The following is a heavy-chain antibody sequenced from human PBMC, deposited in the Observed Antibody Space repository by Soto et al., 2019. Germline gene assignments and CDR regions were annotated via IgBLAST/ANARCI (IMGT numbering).Heavy chain of an antibody. Sequence: SETLSLTCTVSGGSISSSSYYWGWIRQPPGKGLEWIGSIYYSGSTYYNPSLKSRVTISVDTSKNQFSLKLSSVTAADTAVYYCASGHFYYDSSGYPEYFQHWGQGTLVTVSS. D-gene: IGHD3-22*01. CDR1: GGSISSSSYY. CDR2: IYYSGST. J-gene: IGHJ1*01. CDR3: ASGHFYYDSSGYPEYFQH. V-gene: IGHV4-39*01.